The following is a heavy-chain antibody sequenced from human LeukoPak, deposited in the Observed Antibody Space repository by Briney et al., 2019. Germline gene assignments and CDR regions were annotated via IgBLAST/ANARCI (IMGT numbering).Heavy chain of an antibody. Sequence: SETLSLTCTVSGGSISSSSYYWGWIRQPPGKGLEWIGSIYYSGSTYYNPSPKSRVTISVDTSKNQFSLKLSSVTAADTAVYYCARAACYYYYMDVWGKGTTVTVSS. V-gene: IGHV4-39*07. CDR1: GGSISSSSYY. CDR3: ARAACYYYYMDV. J-gene: IGHJ6*03. CDR2: IYYSGST.